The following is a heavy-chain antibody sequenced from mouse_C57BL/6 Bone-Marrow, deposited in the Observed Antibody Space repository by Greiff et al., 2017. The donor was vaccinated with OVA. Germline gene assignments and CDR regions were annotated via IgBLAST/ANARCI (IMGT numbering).Heavy chain of an antibody. J-gene: IGHJ3*01. D-gene: IGHD4-1*01. CDR3: AIGGTFAY. CDR2: IYPGDGDT. V-gene: IGHV1-82*01. CDR1: GYAFSSSW. Sequence: QVQLQQSGPELVKPGASVTISCKASGYAFSSSWMNWVKQRPGKGLEWIGRIYPGDGDTTYTGKFKGKATLTAEKPSSTSYMQLCSLTSEDSTVYFCAIGGTFAYWGQGTLVTVSA.